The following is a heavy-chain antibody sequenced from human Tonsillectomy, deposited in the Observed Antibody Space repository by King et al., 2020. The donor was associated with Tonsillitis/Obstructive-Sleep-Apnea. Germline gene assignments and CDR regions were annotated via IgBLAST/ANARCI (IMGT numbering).Heavy chain of an antibody. CDR1: GFTFSSYE. Sequence: VQLVESGGGLVQTGGSLRLSCEASGFTFSSYEMNWVRQAPGKGLEWVSYISSSGSTIYYADSAKGRFTISRDNAKNSLYLQMNSLRAEDTAVYYCASAHHRYYYDSSGYDAFDIWGQGTMVTVSS. V-gene: IGHV3-48*03. D-gene: IGHD3-22*01. CDR3: ASAHHRYYYDSSGYDAFDI. CDR2: ISSSGSTI. J-gene: IGHJ3*02.